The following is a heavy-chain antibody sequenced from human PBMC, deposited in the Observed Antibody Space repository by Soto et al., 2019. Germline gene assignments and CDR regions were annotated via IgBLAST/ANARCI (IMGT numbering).Heavy chain of an antibody. CDR2: IYHSGST. J-gene: IGHJ4*02. Sequence: QAQLQESGPGLVKPSGTLSLTCAVSSGSISSSNWWSWVRQPPGKGLEWIGEIYHSGSTNYNPSLKSQVTISVDKSKNPFPLKLSSVTAADTDVYYCARASEELDYGDYSLDYWGQGTLVTVSS. V-gene: IGHV4-4*02. CDR3: ARASEELDYGDYSLDY. D-gene: IGHD4-17*01. CDR1: SGSISSSNW.